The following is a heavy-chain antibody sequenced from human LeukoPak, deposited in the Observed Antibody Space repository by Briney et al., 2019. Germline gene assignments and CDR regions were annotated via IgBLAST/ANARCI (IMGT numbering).Heavy chain of an antibody. J-gene: IGHJ4*02. Sequence: GGSLRLSCAASGFTFDDYAMHWVRQAPGKGLEWVSGISWNSGSIGYADSVKGRFTISRDNAKNSLYLQMNSLRAEDTALYYCAKVEQQHGTVYWGQGTLVAVSS. V-gene: IGHV3-9*01. CDR2: ISWNSGSI. D-gene: IGHD6-13*01. CDR3: AKVEQQHGTVY. CDR1: GFTFDDYA.